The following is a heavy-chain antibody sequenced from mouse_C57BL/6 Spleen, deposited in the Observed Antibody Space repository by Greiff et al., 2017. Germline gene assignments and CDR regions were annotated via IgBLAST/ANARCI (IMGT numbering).Heavy chain of an antibody. D-gene: IGHD2-4*01. CDR1: GYTFTDYY. CDR2: IYPGSGNT. Sequence: VQLQQSGAELVRPGASVKLSCKASGYTFTDYYITWVKQRPGQGLAWIARIYPGSGNTYYNEKFKGKATLTAEKSSSTAYMQLSSLTSEDSAVYFCARRDYPHYAMDYWGQGTSVTVSS. V-gene: IGHV1-76*01. CDR3: ARRDYPHYAMDY. J-gene: IGHJ4*01.